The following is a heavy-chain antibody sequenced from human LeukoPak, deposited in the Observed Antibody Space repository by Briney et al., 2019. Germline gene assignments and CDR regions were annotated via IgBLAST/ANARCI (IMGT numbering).Heavy chain of an antibody. J-gene: IGHJ4*02. CDR3: ARDTVAGNYFGY. CDR2: TYYRSKWFY. D-gene: IGHD6-19*01. Sequence: SQTLSLTCAISGDSVSSNTATWNWFRQSPSRGLEWLGRTYYRSKWFYEYALSVKSRITINPDTSKNQFSLQLNSVTPEDTAVYYCARDTVAGNYFGYWGQGTLVTVSS. CDR1: GDSVSSNTAT. V-gene: IGHV6-1*01.